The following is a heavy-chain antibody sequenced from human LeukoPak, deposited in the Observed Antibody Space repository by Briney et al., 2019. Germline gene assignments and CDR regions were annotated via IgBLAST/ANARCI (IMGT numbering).Heavy chain of an antibody. J-gene: IGHJ4*02. CDR3: ATLGGLYYESHGYPDFDH. CDR1: GGSLSPYY. Sequence: PSETLSLTCSVSGGSLSPYYWSWIRQPPGGGLEWLGEINQSGSTNYNPSLKSRVTISVEKFKNQFSLEVTSVTAADTAIYCCATLGGLYYESHGYPDFDHWGQGTLVTVSS. CDR2: INQSGST. D-gene: IGHD3-22*01. V-gene: IGHV4-34*01.